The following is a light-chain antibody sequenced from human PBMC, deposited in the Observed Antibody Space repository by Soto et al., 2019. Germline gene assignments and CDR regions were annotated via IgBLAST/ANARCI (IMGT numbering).Light chain of an antibody. Sequence: EIVLTQSPAALSLSPGERATLSCRASQSVSSYLAWYQQKPGQAPRLLIYDVSNMATGIPARFSGSGSGTDFTLTISSLEPEDFAVYYCQQRSNWPRFTFGPGTKVDIK. J-gene: IGKJ3*01. CDR2: DVS. CDR1: QSVSSY. V-gene: IGKV3-11*01. CDR3: QQRSNWPRFT.